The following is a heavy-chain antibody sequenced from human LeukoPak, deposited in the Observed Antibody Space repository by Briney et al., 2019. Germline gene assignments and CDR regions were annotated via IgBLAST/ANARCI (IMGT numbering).Heavy chain of an antibody. V-gene: IGHV4-59*08. CDR1: GGSISSYY. CDR3: ERQRGYYYGSGSYYIDY. J-gene: IGHJ4*02. CDR2: IYYSGST. Sequence: SETLSLTCTVSGGSISSYYWSWIRQPPGKGLEWIGYIYYSGSTNYNPSLESRVTILVDTSKNQFSLKLSSVTAADTAVYYCERQRGYYYGSGSYYIDYWGQGNLVTVSS. D-gene: IGHD3-10*01.